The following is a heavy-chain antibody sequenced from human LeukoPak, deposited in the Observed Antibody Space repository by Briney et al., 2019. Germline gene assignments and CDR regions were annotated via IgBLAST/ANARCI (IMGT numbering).Heavy chain of an antibody. D-gene: IGHD6-13*01. V-gene: IGHV4-34*01. J-gene: IGHJ4*02. CDR3: ARGIGYSSSWYPDY. Sequence: SETLSLTCAVYGGSFSGYYWSWIRQPPGKGLEWIGEINHSGSTNYNPSLKSRVTMSVDTSKNQFSLKLSSVTAADTAVYYCARGIGYSSSWYPDYWGQGTLVTVSS. CDR1: GGSFSGYY. CDR2: INHSGST.